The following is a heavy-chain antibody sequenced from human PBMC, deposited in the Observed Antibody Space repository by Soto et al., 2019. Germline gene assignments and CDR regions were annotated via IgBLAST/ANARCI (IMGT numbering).Heavy chain of an antibody. Sequence: QITLKESGPTLVKPTQTLTLTCTFSGFSLSTSGVGVGWIRQPPGKALEWLALIYWDDDKRYSPSLKSRLTITKDTSKHHVLLTMPHMHPVDTATYYCAHGIAAAGTSWGYFQHWGQGTLVTVSS. V-gene: IGHV2-5*02. D-gene: IGHD6-13*01. CDR2: IYWDDDK. J-gene: IGHJ1*01. CDR3: AHGIAAAGTSWGYFQH. CDR1: GFSLSTSGVG.